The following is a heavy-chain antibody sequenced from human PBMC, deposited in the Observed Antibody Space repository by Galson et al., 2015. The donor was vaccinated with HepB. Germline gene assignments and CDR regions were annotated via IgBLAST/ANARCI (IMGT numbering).Heavy chain of an antibody. CDR3: AYGSDV. J-gene: IGHJ6*02. CDR2: TYYRSKWYI. V-gene: IGHV6-1*01. CDR1: GDSVSSNHAG. Sequence: CAISGDSVSSNHAGWNWIRQSPSRGLEWLGRTYYRSKWYIDYATSVRSRITINPDTSRNQFSLHLNSVTPEDTAVYYCAYGSDVWGQGTTVIVSS.